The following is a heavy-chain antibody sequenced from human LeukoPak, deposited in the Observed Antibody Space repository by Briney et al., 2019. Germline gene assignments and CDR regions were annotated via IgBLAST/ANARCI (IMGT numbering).Heavy chain of an antibody. CDR3: ARGYSTGGWLDS. CDR1: GFTFSGHW. J-gene: IGHJ5*01. Sequence: GGSLRLSCAASGFTFSGHWMHWVRQAPGKGLVWVSRINSDGGTTYYADSVKGRFTISRDNAKDTQNLQMESLRGEDTPVYIYARGYSTGGWLDSWGQGTLVTVSS. CDR2: INSDGGTT. V-gene: IGHV3-74*01. D-gene: IGHD1-14*01.